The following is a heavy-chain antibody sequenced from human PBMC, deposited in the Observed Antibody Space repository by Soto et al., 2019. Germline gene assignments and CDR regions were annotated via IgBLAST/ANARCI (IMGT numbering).Heavy chain of an antibody. V-gene: IGHV5-10-1*01. Sequence: GESLKISCKGSGYSFTSYWISWVRQMPGKGLEWMGRIDPSDSYTNYSPSFQGHVTISADKSISTAYLQWSSLKASDTAMYYCARPTYYDSSGYYYHDAFDIWGQGTMVTVSS. CDR2: IDPSDSYT. CDR3: ARPTYYDSSGYYYHDAFDI. D-gene: IGHD3-22*01. J-gene: IGHJ3*02. CDR1: GYSFTSYW.